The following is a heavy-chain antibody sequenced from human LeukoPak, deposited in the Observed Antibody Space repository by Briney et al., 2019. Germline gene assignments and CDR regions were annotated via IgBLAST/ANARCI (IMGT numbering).Heavy chain of an antibody. J-gene: IGHJ4*02. CDR1: GFTFSTYA. V-gene: IGHV3-23*01. CDR2: ISGSGVIS. CDR3: MKSRYYFDS. Sequence: PGGSLRLSCAASGFTFSTYAMSWVRQAPGKGLEWVSVISGSGVISYYADSVKGRLTISRDNSKNTLYLQINSLRAEDTAVYYWMKSRYYFDSWGQGTLVTVSS.